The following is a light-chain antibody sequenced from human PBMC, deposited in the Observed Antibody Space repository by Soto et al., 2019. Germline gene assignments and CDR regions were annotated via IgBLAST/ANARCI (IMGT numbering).Light chain of an antibody. CDR1: QSFNSNY. CDR3: QQYGSSGT. V-gene: IGKV3-20*01. Sequence: EIWLTQFPGTLSLSPGERATLSCTASQSFNSNYLAWYQQKPGQAPRLLIYGASTRATGIPDRFSGSGSGTDFTLTISRLEPEDFAVYYCQQYGSSGTFGQGTKV. J-gene: IGKJ1*01. CDR2: GAS.